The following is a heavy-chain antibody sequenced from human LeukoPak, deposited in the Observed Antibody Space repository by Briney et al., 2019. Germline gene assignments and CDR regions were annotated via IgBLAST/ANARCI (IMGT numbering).Heavy chain of an antibody. Sequence: GASVKVSCKASGYTFTSYGISWVRQAPGQGLEWMGWISAYNGNTNYAQKLQGRVTMTTDTSTSIAYMELRSLRSDDTAVYYCARGPLYYYDSSGYYSLGPLDYWGQGTLVTVSS. V-gene: IGHV1-18*01. CDR3: ARGPLYYYDSSGYYSLGPLDY. CDR2: ISAYNGNT. J-gene: IGHJ4*02. D-gene: IGHD3-22*01. CDR1: GYTFTSYG.